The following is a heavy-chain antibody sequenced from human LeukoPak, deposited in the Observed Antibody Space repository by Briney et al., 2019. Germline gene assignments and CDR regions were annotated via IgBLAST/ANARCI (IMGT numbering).Heavy chain of an antibody. J-gene: IGHJ4*02. CDR2: IIPIFGTA. Sequence: ASVKVSCKASGGTFSSYAISWVRQAPGQGLEWMGGIIPIFGTANYAQKFQGRVTINADESTSTAYMELSSLRSEDTAVYYCARTYYYDSSGYYHFDYWGQGTLVTVSS. CDR3: ARTYYYDSSGYYHFDY. D-gene: IGHD3-22*01. CDR1: GGTFSSYA. V-gene: IGHV1-69*13.